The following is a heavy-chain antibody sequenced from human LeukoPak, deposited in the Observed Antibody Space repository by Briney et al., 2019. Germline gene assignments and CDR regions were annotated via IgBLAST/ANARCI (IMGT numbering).Heavy chain of an antibody. D-gene: IGHD2-2*01. J-gene: IGHJ6*03. CDR2: ISSSGSTI. CDR1: GFTFSSYE. Sequence: GGSLRLSCAASGFTFSSYEMNWVRQAPGKGLEWVSYISSSGSTIYYADSVKGRFTISRDNAKNSPYLQMNSLRAEDTAVYYCAREGQDIVVVPAGPYYYYYYMDVWGKGTTVTISS. CDR3: AREGQDIVVVPAGPYYYYYYMDV. V-gene: IGHV3-48*03.